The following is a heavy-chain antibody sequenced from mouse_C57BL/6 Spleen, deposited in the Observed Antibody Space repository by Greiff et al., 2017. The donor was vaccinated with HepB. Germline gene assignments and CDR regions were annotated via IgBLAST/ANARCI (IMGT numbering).Heavy chain of an antibody. CDR2: INPGSGGT. V-gene: IGHV1-54*01. Sequence: QVQLQQSGAELVRPGTSVKVSCKASGYAFTNYLIEWVKQRPGQGLEWIGVINPGSGGTNYNEKFKGKATLTADKSSSTAYMQLSSLTSEDSAVYFCAREEGGYFDVWGTGTTVTVSS. J-gene: IGHJ1*03. CDR1: GYAFTNYL. CDR3: AREEGGYFDV.